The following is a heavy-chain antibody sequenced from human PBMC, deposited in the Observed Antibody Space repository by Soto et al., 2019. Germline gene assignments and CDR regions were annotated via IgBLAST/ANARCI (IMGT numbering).Heavy chain of an antibody. D-gene: IGHD3-3*01. Sequence: GGSLRHSCADSGCTFSRYSMNWVRQAPGKGLEWVASISSSSSYIYYADSVKGRFTISRDNAKNSLYLQRNSLRAEDTAVYYCANDFWSGYPPSYGMDVWGQGTTVTVSS. V-gene: IGHV3-21*01. J-gene: IGHJ6*02. CDR2: ISSSSSYI. CDR3: ANDFWSGYPPSYGMDV. CDR1: GCTFSRYS.